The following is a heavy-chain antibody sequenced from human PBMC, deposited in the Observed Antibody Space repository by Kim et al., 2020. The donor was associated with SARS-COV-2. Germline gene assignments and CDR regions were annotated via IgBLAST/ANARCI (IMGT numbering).Heavy chain of an antibody. D-gene: IGHD6-13*01. Sequence: SETLSLTCTVSGGSISSSSYYWGWIRQPPGKGLEWIGSIYYSGSTYYNPSLKSRVTISVDTSKNQFSLKLSSVTAADTAVYYCARDPIRSSWYYYGMDVWGQGTTVTVSS. CDR3: ARDPIRSSWYYYGMDV. J-gene: IGHJ6*02. CDR1: GGSISSSSYY. V-gene: IGHV4-39*07. CDR2: IYYSGST.